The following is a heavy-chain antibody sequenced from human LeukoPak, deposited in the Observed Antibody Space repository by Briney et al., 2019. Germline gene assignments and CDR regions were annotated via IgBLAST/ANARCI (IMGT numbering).Heavy chain of an antibody. CDR1: GFTFSSYS. Sequence: GGSLRLSCAASGFTFSSYSMNWVRQAPGKGLEWVSSISSSSSYIYYADSVKGRFTISRDNAKNSLYLQMNSLRAEDTAVYYCARVLEYSGSFGDYMDVWGKGTTVTVSS. J-gene: IGHJ6*03. CDR2: ISSSSSYI. CDR3: ARVLEYSGSFGDYMDV. D-gene: IGHD1-26*01. V-gene: IGHV3-21*01.